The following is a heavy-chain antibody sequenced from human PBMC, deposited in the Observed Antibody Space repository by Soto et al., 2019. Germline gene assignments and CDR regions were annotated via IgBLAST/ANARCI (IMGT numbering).Heavy chain of an antibody. J-gene: IGHJ6*04. CDR1: GFTFGDYA. V-gene: IGHV3-49*03. D-gene: IGHD3-3*01. CDR3: TSPLPGSITIFGVVISSGMDV. Sequence: ESGGGLVQPGRSLRLSCTASGFTFGDYAMSWFRQAPGKGLEWVGFIRSKAYGGTTEYAASVKGRFTISRDDSKSIAYLQMNSLKTEDTAVYYCTSPLPGSITIFGVVISSGMDVWGKGTTVTVSS. CDR2: IRSKAYGGTT.